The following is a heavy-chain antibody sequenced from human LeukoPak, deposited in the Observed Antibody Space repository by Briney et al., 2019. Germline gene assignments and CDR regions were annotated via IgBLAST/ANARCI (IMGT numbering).Heavy chain of an antibody. CDR1: GFTFSSYA. D-gene: IGHD3-16*01. J-gene: IGHJ4*02. CDR2: ISYDGSNK. Sequence: GGSLRLSCAASGFTFSSYAMHWVRQAPGKGLEWVAVISYDGSNKYYADSVKGRFTISRDNSKNTLYLQMNSLRAEDTAVYYCARERGGRRYYFDYWGQGTLVTVSS. CDR3: ARERGGRRYYFDY. V-gene: IGHV3-30*04.